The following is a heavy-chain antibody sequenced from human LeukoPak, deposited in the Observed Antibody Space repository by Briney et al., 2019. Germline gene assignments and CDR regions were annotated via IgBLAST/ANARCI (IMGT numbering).Heavy chain of an antibody. Sequence: GRSLRLSCAASGFTFSNYGMHWVRQAPGKGLEWVAVISYGGSNKYYADSVKGRFTISRDNSKNTLYLQMNSLRAEDTAVYYCAKGSGYYYYGMDVWGQGTTVTVSS. CDR2: ISYGGSNK. V-gene: IGHV3-30*18. CDR3: AKGSGYYYYGMDV. CDR1: GFTFSNYG. J-gene: IGHJ6*02.